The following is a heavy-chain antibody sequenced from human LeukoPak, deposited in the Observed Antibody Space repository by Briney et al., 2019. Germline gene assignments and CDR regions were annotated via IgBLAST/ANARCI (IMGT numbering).Heavy chain of an antibody. J-gene: IGHJ4*02. D-gene: IGHD4-17*01. V-gene: IGHV4-38-2*02. Sequence: PSETLSLTCTVSGYSISSGYYWGWIRQPPGKGLEWIGSIYHSGSTYYNPSLKSRVTISVDTSKNQFSLKLSSVTAADTAVYYCARSTDDYALYGIFDYWGQGTLVTVSS. CDR1: GYSISSGYY. CDR3: ARSTDDYALYGIFDY. CDR2: IYHSGST.